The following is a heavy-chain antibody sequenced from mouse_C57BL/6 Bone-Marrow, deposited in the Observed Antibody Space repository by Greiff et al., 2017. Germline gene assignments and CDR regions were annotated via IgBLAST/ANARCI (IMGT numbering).Heavy chain of an antibody. D-gene: IGHD2-12*01. Sequence: VQLQQSGAELVKPGASVKLSCKASGYNFTSYWMQWVKQRPGQGLEWIGEIDPADSYTKYNQKFKGKATLTVDTSSSTAYMQLSSLTSEDSAVYYCAREELPLLCYFDVWGTGTTVTVSS. V-gene: IGHV1-50*01. CDR1: GYNFTSYW. J-gene: IGHJ1*03. CDR2: IDPADSYT. CDR3: AREELPLLCYFDV.